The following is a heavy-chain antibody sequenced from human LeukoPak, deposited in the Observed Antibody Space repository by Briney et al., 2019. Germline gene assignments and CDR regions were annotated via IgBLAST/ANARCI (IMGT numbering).Heavy chain of an antibody. Sequence: ASVKVSCKVSGYTLTELSMHWLRQAPGKGLEWMGGFDPEDGETIYAQKFQGRVTMTEDTSTDTAYMELSSLRSEDTAVYYCATAKAKGNYYYYYMDVWGKGTTVTVSS. CDR3: ATAKAKGNYYYYYMDV. J-gene: IGHJ6*03. CDR1: GYTLTELS. CDR2: FDPEDGET. V-gene: IGHV1-24*01.